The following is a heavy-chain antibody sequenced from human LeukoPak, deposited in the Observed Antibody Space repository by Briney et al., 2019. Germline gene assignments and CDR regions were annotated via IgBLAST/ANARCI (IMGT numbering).Heavy chain of an antibody. J-gene: IGHJ3*02. CDR1: GFTFSDYY. Sequence: GGSLRLSCAASGFTFSDYYMSWIRQAPGKGLEWVSYISSSGSTIYYADSVKGRFTISRDNAKNSLYLQMNSLRAEDTAVYYRARLMGAKDDAFDIWGQGTMVTVSS. D-gene: IGHD1-26*01. CDR2: ISSSGSTI. CDR3: ARLMGAKDDAFDI. V-gene: IGHV3-11*01.